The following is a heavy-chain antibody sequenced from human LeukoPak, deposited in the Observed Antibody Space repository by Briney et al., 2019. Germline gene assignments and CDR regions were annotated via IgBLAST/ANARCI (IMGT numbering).Heavy chain of an antibody. J-gene: IGHJ4*02. CDR3: ARENSGYDILDY. V-gene: IGHV1-69*06. Sequence: SVKVSCKASGGTFSSYAISWVRQAPGQGLEWMGGIIPIFGTANYAQKFQGRVTITADKSTSTAYMELSSLRSEDTAVYYCARENSGYDILDYWGQGTLVTVSS. CDR2: IIPIFGTA. CDR1: GGTFSSYA. D-gene: IGHD5-12*01.